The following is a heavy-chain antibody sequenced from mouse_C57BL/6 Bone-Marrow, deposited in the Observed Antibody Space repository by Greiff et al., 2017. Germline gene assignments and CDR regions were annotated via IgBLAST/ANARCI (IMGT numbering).Heavy chain of an antibody. CDR2: INPNNGGT. J-gene: IGHJ2*01. CDR3: AHGGYYGSSYNY. CDR1: GYTFTDYY. V-gene: IGHV1-26*01. Sequence: EVQLQQSGPELVKPGASVKISCKASGYTFTDYYMNWVKQSHGKSLEWIGDINPNNGGTSYNQKFKGKATLTVDKSSSTAYMELRSLTSEDSAVYYCAHGGYYGSSYNYWGQGTTLTVSS. D-gene: IGHD1-1*01.